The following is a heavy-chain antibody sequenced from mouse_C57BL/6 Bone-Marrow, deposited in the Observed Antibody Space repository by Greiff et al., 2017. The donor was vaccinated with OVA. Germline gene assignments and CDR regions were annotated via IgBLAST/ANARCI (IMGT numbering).Heavy chain of an antibody. D-gene: IGHD2-1*01. CDR1: GYTFTSYW. CDR2: IHPNSGST. CDR3: AREVYYGNYDYFDY. Sequence: VQLQQPGAELVKPGASVKLSCKASGYTFTSYWMHWVKQRPGQGLEWIGMIHPNSGSTNYNEKFKSKATLTVDKSSSTAYMQLSSLTSEDSAVYFCAREVYYGNYDYFDYWGQGTTLTVSS. J-gene: IGHJ2*01. V-gene: IGHV1-64*01.